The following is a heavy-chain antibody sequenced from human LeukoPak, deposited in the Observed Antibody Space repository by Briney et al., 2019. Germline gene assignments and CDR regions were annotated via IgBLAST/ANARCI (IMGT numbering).Heavy chain of an antibody. CDR2: IIPIFGTA. CDR3: ARLPHDYSNYVQFDP. D-gene: IGHD4-11*01. Sequence: SVKVSCKASGGTFSSYAISWVRQAPGQGLEWMGGIIPIFGTANYAQKFQGRVTITTDESTSTAYMELSSLRSEDTAVYCCARLPHDYSNYVQFDPWGQGTLVTVSS. V-gene: IGHV1-69*05. CDR1: GGTFSSYA. J-gene: IGHJ5*02.